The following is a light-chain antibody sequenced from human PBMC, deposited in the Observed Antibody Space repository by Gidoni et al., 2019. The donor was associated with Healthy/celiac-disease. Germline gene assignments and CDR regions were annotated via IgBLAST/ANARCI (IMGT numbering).Light chain of an antibody. Sequence: DIPMTQSPSSLSASVGDRVTITCRASQSISSYLNGYQQKPGNAPKLLIYSASSLQSRVPSRFSGSGCGTDFTLTISSRQPEDFATCYCQQSYSTPPWTFGQGTKVEIK. J-gene: IGKJ1*01. CDR1: QSISSY. V-gene: IGKV1-39*01. CDR2: SAS. CDR3: QQSYSTPPWT.